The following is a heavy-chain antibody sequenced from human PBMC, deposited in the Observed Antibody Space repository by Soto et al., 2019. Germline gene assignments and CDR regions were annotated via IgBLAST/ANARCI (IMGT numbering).Heavy chain of an antibody. CDR1: GYSISSSNW. Sequence: SETLSLTCAVSGYSISSSNWWGWIRQPPGEGLEWIGYIDYSGSTYYNPSLKSRVTMSVDTSKNQFSLKLRSVTAVDTAVYYCARSKGSGSYEFDSWGQGTLVTAPQ. CDR3: ARSKGSGSYEFDS. CDR2: IDYSGST. D-gene: IGHD3-10*01. J-gene: IGHJ4*02. V-gene: IGHV4-28*01.